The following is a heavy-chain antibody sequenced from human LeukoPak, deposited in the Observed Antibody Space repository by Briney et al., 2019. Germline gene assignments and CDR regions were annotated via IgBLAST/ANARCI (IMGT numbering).Heavy chain of an antibody. J-gene: IGHJ5*02. Sequence: GGSLRLSCAASGLTVNNNYMDWVRQAPGKGLEWVSALYIGGNTYYADSVRGRFTISRDNSKNTLYLQMNSLRAEDTAIYYCMKAAGNNFAKSWGKGTLVTVSS. D-gene: IGHD1-1*01. CDR3: MKAAGNNFAKS. CDR2: LYIGGNT. CDR1: GLTVNNNY. V-gene: IGHV3-53*01.